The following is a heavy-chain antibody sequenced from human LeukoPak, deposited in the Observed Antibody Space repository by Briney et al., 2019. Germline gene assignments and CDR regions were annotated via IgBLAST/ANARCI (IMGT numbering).Heavy chain of an antibody. J-gene: IGHJ6*03. CDR2: ISGSGGST. CDR3: AKVPSVSNYYHYMDV. CDR1: GFTFSNYA. V-gene: IGHV3-23*01. D-gene: IGHD3-16*02. Sequence: GGSLRLSCAASGFTFSNYAMSWVRQAPGKGLEWVSTISGSGGSTSYADSVKGRFTISRDNSKNALYLQMSSLRDEDTAVYYCAKVPSVSNYYHYMDVWGKGTTVTVSS.